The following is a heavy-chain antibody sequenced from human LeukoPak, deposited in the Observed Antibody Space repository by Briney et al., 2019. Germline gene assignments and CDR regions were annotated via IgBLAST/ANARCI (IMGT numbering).Heavy chain of an antibody. D-gene: IGHD3-10*01. V-gene: IGHV3-43*02. Sequence: GGSPRLSCAASGFAFDDYAMQWVRQAPGKGREWVCLISGAGHSTYYLDSVKGRFTISRDNNKNSLFLEMNSLRTEDTAFYFCARGPSDSSGTYLGPFDSWGQATLVTVSS. CDR3: ARGPSDSSGTYLGPFDS. J-gene: IGHJ4*02. CDR2: ISGAGHST. CDR1: GFAFDDYA.